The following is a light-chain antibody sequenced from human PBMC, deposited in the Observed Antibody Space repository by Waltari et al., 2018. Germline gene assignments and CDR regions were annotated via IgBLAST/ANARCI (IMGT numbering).Light chain of an antibody. V-gene: IGLV2-8*01. J-gene: IGLJ2*01. CDR2: EVT. CDR1: SNDVGAFDY. Sequence: QSALTQPPSASGSPGHSVTISCTGTSNDVGAFDYVSWYQQHPGKAPKLVISEVTKRPSGVPDRFSGSRSGNTAFLTVSGLQPEDEANYYCSSYAGTNNFVVFGGGTKLTVL. CDR3: SSYAGTNNFVV.